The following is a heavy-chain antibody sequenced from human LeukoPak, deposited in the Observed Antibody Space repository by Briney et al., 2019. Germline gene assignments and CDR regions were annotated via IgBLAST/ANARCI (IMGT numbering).Heavy chain of an antibody. Sequence: GGSLRLSCAASGFSFCSYWMHWVRQAPGKGLVWVSRISSDASSTNYADSVKGRFTISRDNAKNTLYLQMNSLRAEDTAVYYCVMLAKMATIDDFDYWGQGTLVTVSS. CDR1: GFSFCSYW. CDR2: ISSDASST. CDR3: VMLAKMATIDDFDY. D-gene: IGHD5-24*01. V-gene: IGHV3-74*01. J-gene: IGHJ4*02.